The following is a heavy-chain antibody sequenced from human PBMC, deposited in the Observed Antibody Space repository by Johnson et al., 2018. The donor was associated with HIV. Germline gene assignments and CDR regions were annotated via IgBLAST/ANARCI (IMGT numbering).Heavy chain of an antibody. V-gene: IGHV3-30*02. D-gene: IGHD3-16*02. Sequence: QVQLVESGGGLVQPGGSLRLSCAVSGFTFSSYAMSWVRQAPGKGLEWVAFIWYDGRNQYYADSVKGRFTISRDNSKNTLYLQMNSLRAEDTAVYFCARGPIADDAFDIWGQGTMVTVSS. CDR2: IWYDGRNQ. CDR3: ARGPIADDAFDI. J-gene: IGHJ3*02. CDR1: GFTFSSYA.